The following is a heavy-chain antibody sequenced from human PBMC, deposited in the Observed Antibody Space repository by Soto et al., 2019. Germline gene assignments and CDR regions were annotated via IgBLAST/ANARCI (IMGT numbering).Heavy chain of an antibody. Sequence: GGSLRLSCAASGFTFSSYAMSWVRQAPGKGLEWVSAISGSGGSTYYADSVKGRFTISRDNSKNTLYLQMNSLRAEDTAVYYCARPLEVTTVTTVGNFDYWGQGTLVTVSS. CDR1: GFTFSSYA. V-gene: IGHV3-23*01. J-gene: IGHJ4*02. CDR3: ARPLEVTTVTTVGNFDY. D-gene: IGHD4-17*01. CDR2: ISGSGGST.